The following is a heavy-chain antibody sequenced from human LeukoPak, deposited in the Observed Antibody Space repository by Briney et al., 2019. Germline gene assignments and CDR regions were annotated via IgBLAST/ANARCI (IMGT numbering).Heavy chain of an antibody. V-gene: IGHV3-9*02. CDR2: INWNSGNI. Sequence: PGRSLRLPCPAFGFTSDDYALHWVRQASGKGLEGVSAINWNSGNIGYADSVKGRFTISRDNAKNSLYLQMNSLRAEDMALYYCAKGSSAWNEVFHFDYWGQGTLVTVSS. D-gene: IGHD1-1*01. CDR1: GFTSDDYA. J-gene: IGHJ4*02. CDR3: AKGSSAWNEVFHFDY.